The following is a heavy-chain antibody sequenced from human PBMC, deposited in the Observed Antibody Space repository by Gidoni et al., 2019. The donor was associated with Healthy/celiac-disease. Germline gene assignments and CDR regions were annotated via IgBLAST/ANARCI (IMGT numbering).Heavy chain of an antibody. D-gene: IGHD1-26*01. CDR2: IRWKSGSI. V-gene: IGHV3-9*01. CDR3: AKAPQELRGHPGAFDI. Sequence: EVQLVESGGGLVQPGRSLRLSCSASGFTFDDYAMNCVRQAPGKGLEWVSGIRWKSGSIGYADSVKGRFTISRDNAKNSLYLQMNSLRAEDTALYYCAKAPQELRGHPGAFDIWGQGTMVTVSS. J-gene: IGHJ3*02. CDR1: GFTFDDYA.